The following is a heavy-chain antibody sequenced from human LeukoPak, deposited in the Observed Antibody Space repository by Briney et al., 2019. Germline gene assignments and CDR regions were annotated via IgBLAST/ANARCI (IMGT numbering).Heavy chain of an antibody. CDR3: ARRVGSSWLHRIDY. V-gene: IGHV1-8*01. Sequence: GASVKVSCKASGYTFTSYDINWVRQATGQGLEWVGWMNPNSGNTGYAQKFQGRVTMTRNTSISTAYMELSSLRSEDTAVYYCARRVGSSWLHRIDYWGQGTLVTVSS. J-gene: IGHJ4*02. D-gene: IGHD6-13*01. CDR2: MNPNSGNT. CDR1: GYTFTSYD.